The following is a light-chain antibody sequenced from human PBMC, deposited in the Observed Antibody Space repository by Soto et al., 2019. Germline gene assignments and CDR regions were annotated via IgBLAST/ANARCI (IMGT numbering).Light chain of an antibody. J-gene: IGLJ2*01. CDR2: EAV. CDR1: SSNVGTFDL. CDR3: CSYAATNTLI. Sequence: QSALTQPASVSGSPGQSITISCTGTSSNVGTFDLVSWYQQHPGKAPKLIIYEAVKRPSGVSNRFSGSKSGNTASLTISGLQAEDEANYYCCSYAATNTLIFGGGTKLTVL. V-gene: IGLV2-23*01.